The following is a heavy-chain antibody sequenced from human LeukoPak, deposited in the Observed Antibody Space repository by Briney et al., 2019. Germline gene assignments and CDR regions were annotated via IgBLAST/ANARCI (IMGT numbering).Heavy chain of an antibody. D-gene: IGHD3-10*01. CDR1: GFTFSSCA. Sequence: GGSLRLSCAASGFTFSSCAMSWARQAPGKGLEYVSAISGNGRNTYYADSVKGRFTISRDNSKNTLYLQMNSLRAEDTAVYYCAKNADYYGSGSYIDYWGQGTLVTVSS. CDR2: ISGNGRNT. J-gene: IGHJ4*02. CDR3: AKNADYYGSGSYIDY. V-gene: IGHV3-23*01.